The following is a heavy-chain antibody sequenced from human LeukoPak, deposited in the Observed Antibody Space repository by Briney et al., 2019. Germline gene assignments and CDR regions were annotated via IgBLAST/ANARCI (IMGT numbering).Heavy chain of an antibody. J-gene: IGHJ6*02. V-gene: IGHV1-18*04. CDR1: GYTFTGYY. Sequence: ASVKVSCKASGYTFTGYYMHWVRQAPGQGLEWMGWINAYNGNTNYAQKLQGRVTMTTDTSTSTAYIELRSLRSDDTAVYYCAREAGLGYGGNPNYGMDVWGQGTTVTVSS. CDR2: INAYNGNT. CDR3: AREAGLGYGGNPNYGMDV. D-gene: IGHD4-23*01.